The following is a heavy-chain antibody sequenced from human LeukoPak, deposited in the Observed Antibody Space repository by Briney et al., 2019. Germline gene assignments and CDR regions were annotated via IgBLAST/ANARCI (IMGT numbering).Heavy chain of an antibody. CDR3: ATEATGFDH. J-gene: IGHJ4*02. Sequence: PGGSLRLSCAASGFTFTSYAMSWVRQAPGKGLEWVSVISGSGGSTHYADSVKGRFTISRDNSKSTLYVQMNSLRAEDTAVYYCATEATGFDHWGQGILVTVSS. CDR1: GFTFTSYA. CDR2: ISGSGGST. V-gene: IGHV3-23*01.